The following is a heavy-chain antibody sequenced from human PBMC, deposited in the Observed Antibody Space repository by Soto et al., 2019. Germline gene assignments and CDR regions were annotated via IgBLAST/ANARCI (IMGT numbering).Heavy chain of an antibody. CDR3: ARYIRGPTVFYFDF. CDR2: VTYNGDNT. J-gene: IGHJ4*02. Sequence: GGSLRLSCAASGFTFRCYAMTWVRQAPGKGLEWVSVVTYNGDNTYYADSVKGRFTISRDNSKEKVDLQMNSLTAEDTAVYYCARYIRGPTVFYFDFWGPGVLVTVSS. D-gene: IGHD3-3*02. V-gene: IGHV3-23*01. CDR1: GFTFRCYA.